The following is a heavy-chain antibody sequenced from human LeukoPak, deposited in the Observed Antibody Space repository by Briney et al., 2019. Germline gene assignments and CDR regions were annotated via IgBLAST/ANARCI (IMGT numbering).Heavy chain of an antibody. Sequence: PSETLSLTCTVSDGSISSHYWSWIRQPPGKGLEWIGYIYFSGSTNYNPSLKSRVTISVDTSKNQFSLQLSFVTAADTAVYYCARGESSSGWYYYFDLWGRGTLVTVSS. CDR3: ARGESSSGWYYYFDL. CDR2: IYFSGST. J-gene: IGHJ2*01. V-gene: IGHV4-59*08. D-gene: IGHD6-19*01. CDR1: DGSISSHY.